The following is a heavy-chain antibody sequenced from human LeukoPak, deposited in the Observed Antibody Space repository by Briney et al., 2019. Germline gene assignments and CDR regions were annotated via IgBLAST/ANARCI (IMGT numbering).Heavy chain of an antibody. J-gene: IGHJ3*02. D-gene: IGHD7-27*01. CDR2: IYSGDST. Sequence: GGSLRLSCAASGFTFSRYTMSCVRQAPGKGLEWVSVIYSGDSTYYADSVKGRFTISRHNSKNTLYLQMNSLRAEDTAVYYCARDTGENDAFDIWGQGTMVTVSS. CDR1: GFTFSRYT. CDR3: ARDTGENDAFDI. V-gene: IGHV3-53*04.